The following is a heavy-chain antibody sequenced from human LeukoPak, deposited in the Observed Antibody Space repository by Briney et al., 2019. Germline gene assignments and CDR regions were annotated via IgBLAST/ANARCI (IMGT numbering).Heavy chain of an antibody. V-gene: IGHV1-3*02. CDR3: ARQQGVQYLNFDY. CDR2: SNAGNGNT. D-gene: IGHD3-10*01. Sequence: ASVKVSCKASGYTFTSYAMHWVRQAPGQRLEWMGWSNAGNGNTKYSQEFQGRVTMTRDTSTSTVYMELSSLGSEDTAVYYCARQQGVQYLNFDYWGQGALVTVSS. CDR1: GYTFTSYA. J-gene: IGHJ4*02.